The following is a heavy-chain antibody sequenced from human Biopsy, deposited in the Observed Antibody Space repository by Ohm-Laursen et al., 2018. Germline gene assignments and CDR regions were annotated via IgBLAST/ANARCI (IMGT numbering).Heavy chain of an antibody. Sequence: SLRLSCAASGFNFSIYGMHWVRQAPGKGLEWVAVTSYDGNKKYFADSVKGRFTTSRDNSKSTLYLQMNSLRAEDTAVYYCANSIVPIYYDVTGEGAFDVWGQGTTVTVSS. CDR2: TSYDGNKK. J-gene: IGHJ3*01. CDR3: ANSIVPIYYDVTGEGAFDV. CDR1: GFNFSIYG. D-gene: IGHD3-16*01. V-gene: IGHV3-30*18.